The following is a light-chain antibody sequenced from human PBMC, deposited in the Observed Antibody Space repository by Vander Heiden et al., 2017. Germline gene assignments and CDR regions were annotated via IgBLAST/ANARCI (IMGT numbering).Light chain of an antibody. CDR3: CSYAGSYTRV. V-gene: IGLV2-11*01. CDR1: SSDVGGYNY. J-gene: IGLJ2*01. CDR2: DVT. Sequence: QSALTQPRPVSGAPGQSVTISCTGTSSDVGGYNYVSWYQQHPGKAPKLMIYDVTKRPSGVPDHFSGSKSGNTASLTISGLQAEDEADYYCCSYAGSYTRVFGGGTKLTVL.